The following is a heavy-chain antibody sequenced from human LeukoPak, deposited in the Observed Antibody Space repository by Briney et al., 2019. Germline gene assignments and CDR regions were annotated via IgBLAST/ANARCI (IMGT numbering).Heavy chain of an antibody. D-gene: IGHD3-10*01. J-gene: IGHJ5*02. CDR2: IIPIFGTA. Sequence: ASVKVSCKASGGTFSSYAISWVRQAPGQGLEWMGGIIPIFGTANYAQKFQGRVTITADESTSTAYMELSSLRSEDTAVYYCARVGGEKRMVRGVIITLGWFDPWGRGTLVTVSS. V-gene: IGHV1-69*13. CDR1: GGTFSSYA. CDR3: ARVGGEKRMVRGVIITLGWFDP.